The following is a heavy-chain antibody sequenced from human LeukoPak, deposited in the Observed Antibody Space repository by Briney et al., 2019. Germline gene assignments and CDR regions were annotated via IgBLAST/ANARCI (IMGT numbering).Heavy chain of an antibody. CDR3: TKGRDTAMD. CDR2: IYYTGST. D-gene: IGHD5-18*01. V-gene: IGHV4-59*01. Sequence: SETLSLTCTVSGTSINTYYWSWIRQPPRKRLEWIGYIYYTGSTNYNPSLKSRVTMSLDTSKNQFSLKLSSVTPADTAVYYCTKGRDTAMDWGQGTLVTVSS. CDR1: GTSINTYY. J-gene: IGHJ4*02.